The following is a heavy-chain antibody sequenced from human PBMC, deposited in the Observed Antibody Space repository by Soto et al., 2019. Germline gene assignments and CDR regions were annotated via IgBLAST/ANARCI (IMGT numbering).Heavy chain of an antibody. CDR2: ISGSGGST. Sequence: SGGFLRLSCAASGFTFSSYAMSWVRQAPGKGLEWVSAISGSGGSTYYADSVKGRFTISRDNSKNTLYLQMNSLRAEDTAVYYCAKGQEGHYYYGSGSYFSDYWGQGTLVTVSS. V-gene: IGHV3-23*01. CDR1: GFTFSSYA. J-gene: IGHJ4*02. CDR3: AKGQEGHYYYGSGSYFSDY. D-gene: IGHD3-10*01.